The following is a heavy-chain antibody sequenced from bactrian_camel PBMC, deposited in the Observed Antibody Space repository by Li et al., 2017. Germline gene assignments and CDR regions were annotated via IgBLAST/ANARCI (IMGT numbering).Heavy chain of an antibody. J-gene: IGHJ6*01. V-gene: IGHV3-3*01. Sequence: HVQLVESGGGSVRTGGSLRLSCAASGATAGRHCMAWFRQVPGKERETVASIYAGGRGTYYADSVKGRFTISQDNAVNTMYLQMNNLNPTDTGVYYCAADFITDRGFPAECLPGRNEFGYWGQGTQVTVS. D-gene: IGHD5*01. CDR1: GATAGRHC. CDR2: IYAGGRGT. CDR3: AADFITDRGFPAECLPGRNEFGY.